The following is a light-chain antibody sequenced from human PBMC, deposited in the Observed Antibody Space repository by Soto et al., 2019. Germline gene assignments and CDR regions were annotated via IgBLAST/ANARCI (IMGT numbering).Light chain of an antibody. CDR1: QSLNRL. Sequence: DIEMSQSPSSLSATVGDRVTITCRASQSLNRLLAWYQQKPGKAPKLLIYDASSLQSGVPSRFSGSGSGTKFTLTIASLQADDFATYYCQQYETFSGTFGPGTKVDI. J-gene: IGKJ1*01. CDR3: QQYETFSGT. V-gene: IGKV1-5*01. CDR2: DAS.